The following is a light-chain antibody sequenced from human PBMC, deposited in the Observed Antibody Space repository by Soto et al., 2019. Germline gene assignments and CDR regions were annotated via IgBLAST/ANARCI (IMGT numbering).Light chain of an antibody. Sequence: DIVMTQSPVTLSVSPGERATLSCRASQSVSSNLAWYQQKPGQSPRLLLYGSSTRATGIPARFRGSGSGTEFTLTISSLQSEDFAVYYCQQYNTWPHTFGQGTKVELK. CDR3: QQYNTWPHT. CDR2: GSS. J-gene: IGKJ2*01. CDR1: QSVSSN. V-gene: IGKV3-15*01.